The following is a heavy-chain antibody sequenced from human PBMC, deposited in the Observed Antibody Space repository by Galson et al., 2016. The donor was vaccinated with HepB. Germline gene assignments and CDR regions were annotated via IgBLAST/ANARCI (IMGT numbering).Heavy chain of an antibody. CDR2: ISSTDDTI. J-gene: IGHJ4*02. CDR1: GFTFNNYY. CDR3: VRDLFTYGYDAFDY. Sequence: SLRLSCAASGFTFNNYYMSWVRQAPGKGLEWVSYISSTDDTIYHADYVKGRFTISRDNVKNSVYLHMNSLRAEDTAVYYCVRDLFTYGYDAFDYWGQGTLVTVSS. V-gene: IGHV3-11*01. D-gene: IGHD5-18*01.